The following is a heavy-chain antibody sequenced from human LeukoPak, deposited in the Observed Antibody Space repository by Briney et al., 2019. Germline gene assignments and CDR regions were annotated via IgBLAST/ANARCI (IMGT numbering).Heavy chain of an antibody. D-gene: IGHD4-23*01. CDR1: GGSISSSNW. CDR3: STMNDGGNYSFDY. Sequence: PSGTLSLTCAVFGGSISSSNWSRWVRQPQGKGLEWIGEIYHSGTTNYNPSLKSRVTISVDNSRNQFSLKLHSVSAGDAALYYCSTMNDGGNYSFDYWGQGTLVTVSS. CDR2: IYHSGTT. J-gene: IGHJ4*02. V-gene: IGHV4-4*02.